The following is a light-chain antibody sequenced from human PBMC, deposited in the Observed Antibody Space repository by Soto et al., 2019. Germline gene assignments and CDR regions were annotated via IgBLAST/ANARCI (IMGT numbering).Light chain of an antibody. CDR1: SSNIGAGYD. CDR2: GNI. Sequence: QSVLTQPPSVSGAPGQRVTISCTGSSSNIGAGYDVHWYQQLPGTAPKLLIYGNINRPSGDPDRFSGSKSGTSASLDITGLQAEDEVDYYCQSYDSSLSGVVFGGGTKLTVL. J-gene: IGLJ3*02. CDR3: QSYDSSLSGVV. V-gene: IGLV1-40*01.